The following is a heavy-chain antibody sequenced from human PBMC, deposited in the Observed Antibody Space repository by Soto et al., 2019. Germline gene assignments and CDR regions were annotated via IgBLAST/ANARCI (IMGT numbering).Heavy chain of an antibody. Sequence: EAHILESGGGLVQPGGSLRLSCAVSGFTSTNYAMSWVRQAPGKGLEWVSAITGDGSATWTADSVKGRFTISRDKSKNTLYLQMYSLRAEDTAVYYCEKGSASGSPYYFVYWGQGPLVTVSS. CDR3: EKGSASGSPYYFVY. V-gene: IGHV3-23*01. CDR1: GFTSTNYA. CDR2: ITGDGSAT. J-gene: IGHJ4*02. D-gene: IGHD6-25*01.